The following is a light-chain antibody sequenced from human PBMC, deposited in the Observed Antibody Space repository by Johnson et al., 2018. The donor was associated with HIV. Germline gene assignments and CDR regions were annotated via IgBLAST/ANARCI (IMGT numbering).Light chain of an antibody. J-gene: IGLJ1*01. CDR3: GTWDSSLSAGRV. CDR1: SYNIGNNY. V-gene: IGLV1-51*01. Sequence: QSVLTQPPSVSAAPGQKVTISCSGSSYNIGNNYVSWYQQLPGTAPKLLIYDNNRRPSGTPDRFSGSKSGTSATLGITGLQTGDEADYYCGTWDSSLSAGRVFGTGTKVTVL. CDR2: DNN.